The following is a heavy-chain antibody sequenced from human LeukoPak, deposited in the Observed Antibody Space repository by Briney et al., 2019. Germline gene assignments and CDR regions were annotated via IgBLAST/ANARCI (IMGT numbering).Heavy chain of an antibody. CDR1: GYTFTSYG. D-gene: IGHD3-10*01. CDR2: ISAYNGNT. Sequence: GASVKVSCKASGYTFTSYGISWVRQAPGQGLEGMGWISAYNGNTNYAQKLQGRVTMTTDTSTSTAYMELRSLRSDDTAVYYCARDRKGYYYGSGSYYKGIYYYYMDVWGKGTTVTVSS. CDR3: ARDRKGYYYGSGSYYKGIYYYYMDV. J-gene: IGHJ6*03. V-gene: IGHV1-18*01.